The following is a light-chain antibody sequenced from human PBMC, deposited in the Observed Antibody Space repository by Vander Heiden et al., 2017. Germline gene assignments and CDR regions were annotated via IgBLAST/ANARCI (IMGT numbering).Light chain of an antibody. CDR2: EDN. CDR1: SGSIASNY. J-gene: IGLJ2*01. Sequence: NFMLTQPPSVSESPGKTVTFPCTGSSGSIASNYVQWYQQRPGSAPTTVIYEDNQRPSGVPDRFSGSIDSSSNSASLTISGLKTEDEADYYCQSYDSSNVVFGGGTKLTVL. CDR3: QSYDSSNVV. V-gene: IGLV6-57*02.